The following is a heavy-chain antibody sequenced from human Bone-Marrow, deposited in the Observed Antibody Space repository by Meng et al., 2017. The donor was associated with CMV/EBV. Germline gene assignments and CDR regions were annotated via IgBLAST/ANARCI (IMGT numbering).Heavy chain of an antibody. J-gene: IGHJ4*02. CDR1: GYTFSSHS. Sequence: LSCGAYGYTFSSHSMSWVRQAPGKGLEWVSSISGSGGSTYSADSVKGRLTISRDNSESTLYLQMNSLTAEDTAIYYCVKGWQNLGDYWGQGTLVTVSS. V-gene: IGHV3-23*01. D-gene: IGHD7-27*01. CDR2: ISGSGGST. CDR3: VKGWQNLGDY.